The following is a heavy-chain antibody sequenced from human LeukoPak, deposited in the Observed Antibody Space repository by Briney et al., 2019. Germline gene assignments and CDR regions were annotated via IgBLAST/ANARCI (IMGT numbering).Heavy chain of an antibody. J-gene: IGHJ4*02. Sequence: GGSLRLSCAASGFTFSSYSFNWVRQVPGKGLEWVSSITTTFYTYYTDSVKGRFTISRDNSKNTLYLQMNSLRVEATAVYYCANFHSSGWVFDYGARGTLVIVPS. CDR3: ANFHSSGWVFDY. CDR2: ITTTFYT. D-gene: IGHD6-19*01. V-gene: IGHV3-21*04. CDR1: GFTFSSYS.